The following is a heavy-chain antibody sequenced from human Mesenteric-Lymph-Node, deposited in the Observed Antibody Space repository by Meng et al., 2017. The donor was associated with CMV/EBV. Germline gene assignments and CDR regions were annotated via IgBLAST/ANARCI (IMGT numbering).Heavy chain of an antibody. Sequence: GSLRLSCTVSGGSISGYFWTWIRQPPGKGLEWIGYISYSGNTNYNPSLKSRVTISVDTSENQFSLKLSHVTAADTAVYFCARGLDKRDVWGQGMLVTVSS. J-gene: IGHJ4*02. CDR3: ARGLDKRDV. CDR2: ISYSGNT. V-gene: IGHV4-59*12. CDR1: GGSISGYF. D-gene: IGHD3-9*01.